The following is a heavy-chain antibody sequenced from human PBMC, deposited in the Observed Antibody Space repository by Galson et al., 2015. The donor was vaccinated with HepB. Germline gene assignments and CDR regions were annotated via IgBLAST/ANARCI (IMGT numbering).Heavy chain of an antibody. CDR3: AREGYTPPAGASPAGWGWFDP. CDR1: GFTFRFSP. V-gene: IGHV3-30*04. Sequence: SLRLSCAASGFTFRFSPMHWVRQAPGKGLEWVAVVSPDGSSDSYAESVTGRFTISRDNSKNSLYLQMNSLTAEDTAVYFCAREGYTPPAGASPAGWGWFDPWGQGTLVTVSS. D-gene: IGHD5-18*01. CDR2: VSPDGSSD. J-gene: IGHJ5*02.